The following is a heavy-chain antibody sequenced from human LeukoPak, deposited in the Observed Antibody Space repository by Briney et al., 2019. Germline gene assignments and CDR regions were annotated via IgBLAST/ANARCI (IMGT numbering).Heavy chain of an antibody. J-gene: IGHJ4*02. CDR2: VDPEDGET. V-gene: IGHV1-69-2*01. CDR3: ATPTVGAIKEDLFDY. CDR1: GYTFTSYY. D-gene: IGHD1-26*01. Sequence: ASVKVSCKASGYTFTSYYMHWVRQAPGKGLEWMGLVDPEDGETIYAEKFQGRVTITADTSTDTAYMELSSLRSEDTAVYYCATPTVGAIKEDLFDYWGQGTLVTVSS.